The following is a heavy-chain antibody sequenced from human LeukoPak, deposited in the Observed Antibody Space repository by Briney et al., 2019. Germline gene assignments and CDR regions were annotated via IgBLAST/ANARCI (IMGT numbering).Heavy chain of an antibody. V-gene: IGHV4-59*01. CDR2: MYYSGST. J-gene: IGHJ4*02. CDR3: ATSRGRLQLTD. CDR1: GGPISDYY. D-gene: IGHD5-24*01. Sequence: SETLSLTCSVPGGPISDYYWSCIRQPPGKGLEWIGYMYYSGSTKYNPSLTSRVAMSVDTSKNQFSLRLSSVTAADTAIYYCATSRGRLQLTDWGQGTPVTVSS.